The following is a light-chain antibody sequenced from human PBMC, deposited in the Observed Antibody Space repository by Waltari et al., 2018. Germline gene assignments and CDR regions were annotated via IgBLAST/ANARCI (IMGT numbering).Light chain of an antibody. CDR2: GAS. CDR1: QNVLTN. CDR3: QQYNNWPPGT. V-gene: IGKV3-15*01. J-gene: IGKJ1*01. Sequence: ETVMTQSPATLSVSQGERATLSCRASQNVLTNLAWYQQRRGQAPRLLIYGASTRATGIPARFSGSGSGTEFTLTISSLQSEDFAVYYCQQYNNWPPGTFGQGTKVEIK.